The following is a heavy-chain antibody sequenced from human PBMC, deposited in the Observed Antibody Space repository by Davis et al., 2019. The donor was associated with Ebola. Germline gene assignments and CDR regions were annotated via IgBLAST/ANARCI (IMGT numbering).Heavy chain of an antibody. Sequence: MPSETLSLTCTVFAGFISTGGYYWTWIRQHPGKDLEWIGYIYYSGSTYYNPSLKSRVIISIDTSKNEFSLKVNSVTAADTAVYYCARSANYGPVDYWGQGTLVTVSS. D-gene: IGHD4-17*01. CDR1: AGFISTGGYY. V-gene: IGHV4-31*03. J-gene: IGHJ4*02. CDR3: ARSANYGPVDY. CDR2: IYYSGST.